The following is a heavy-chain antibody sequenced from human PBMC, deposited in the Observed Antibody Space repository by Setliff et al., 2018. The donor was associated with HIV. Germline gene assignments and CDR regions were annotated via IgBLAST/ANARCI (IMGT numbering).Heavy chain of an antibody. J-gene: IGHJ4*02. CDR1: GGSISSGTYY. CDR3: ARHKSQPYYFDY. CDR2: IYTSGST. Sequence: SETLSLTCTVSGGSISSGTYYWSWIRQPPGKGLEWIGYIYTSGSTNYNPSLKSRVTISVDTSKNQFSLKLSSVTAADTAVYYCARHKSQPYYFDYWGQGTLVTVSS. V-gene: IGHV4-61*01.